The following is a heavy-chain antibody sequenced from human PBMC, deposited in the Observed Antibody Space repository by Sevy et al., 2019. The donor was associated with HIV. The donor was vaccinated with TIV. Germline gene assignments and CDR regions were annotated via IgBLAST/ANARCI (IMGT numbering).Heavy chain of an antibody. CDR3: AKDAGEAVAGYYYYYGMDV. Sequence: GGSLRLSCAASGFTFDDYAMHWVRQAPGKGLEWVSGISWNSGSIGYADSVKGRFTISRDNAKNSLYLQMNSLRAEDTALYYCAKDAGEAVAGYYYYYGMDVWGKGTTVTVSS. J-gene: IGHJ6*04. CDR1: GFTFDDYA. CDR2: ISWNSGSI. V-gene: IGHV3-9*01. D-gene: IGHD6-19*01.